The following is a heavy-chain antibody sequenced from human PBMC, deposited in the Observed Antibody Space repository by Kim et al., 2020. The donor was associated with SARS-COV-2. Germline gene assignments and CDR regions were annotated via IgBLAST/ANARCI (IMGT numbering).Heavy chain of an antibody. V-gene: IGHV3-7*01. CDR1: GFTFSSYS. J-gene: IGHJ4*02. Sequence: GGSLRLSCAASGFTFSSYSMSWVRQAPGKGLEWVANIKEDGSKKNYVDAVKGRFTISIDNAENSLYLQMNSRRVEDTAVDYCSTVGRGAAGALGYWGQGTLVTVSS. D-gene: IGHD6-19*01. CDR2: IKEDGSKK. CDR3: STVGRGAAGALGY.